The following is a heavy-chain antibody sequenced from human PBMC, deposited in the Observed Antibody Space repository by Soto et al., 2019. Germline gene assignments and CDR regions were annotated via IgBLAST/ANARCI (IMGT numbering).Heavy chain of an antibody. J-gene: IGHJ5*02. CDR3: ARDIFGAGRVGVNL. V-gene: IGHV1-69*08. Sequence: QVPLVQSGPEVKKPGSSVKVSCEASGGTSTIYTITWVRQAPGQGLVWMGRIVPFLGVTNYAQNFQARVTITADKSSNTAYMELSSLSSEDTAGYYCARDIFGAGRVGVNLWGQGTLVTVSP. CDR2: IVPFLGVT. CDR1: GGTSTIYT. D-gene: IGHD3-10*01.